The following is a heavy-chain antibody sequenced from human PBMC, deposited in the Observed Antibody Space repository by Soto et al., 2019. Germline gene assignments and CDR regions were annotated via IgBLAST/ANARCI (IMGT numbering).Heavy chain of an antibody. Sequence: QVQLVQSGAEVKKPGASVKVSCQASGYTFTSYGISWVRQAPGQGLEWMGWISAYNGNTNYAQKLQGRVTMTTDTSTSTAYMELRSLRSDDTAVYYCAIDSLRFLEWLSSEYYYYGMDVWGQGTTVTVSS. V-gene: IGHV1-18*01. CDR2: ISAYNGNT. CDR1: GYTFTSYG. CDR3: AIDSLRFLEWLSSEYYYYGMDV. D-gene: IGHD3-3*01. J-gene: IGHJ6*02.